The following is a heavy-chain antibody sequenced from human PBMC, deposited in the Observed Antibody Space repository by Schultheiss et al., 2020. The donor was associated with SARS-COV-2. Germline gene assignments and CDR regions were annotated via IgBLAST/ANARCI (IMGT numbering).Heavy chain of an antibody. CDR2: INHSGST. CDR1: GFSISSGYY. D-gene: IGHD3-10*01. CDR3: ARQGLSGWYYYYMDV. J-gene: IGHJ6*03. V-gene: IGHV4-38-2*01. Sequence: SQTLSLTCGVSGFSISSGYYWGWIRQSPGKGLEWIGEINHSGSTNYNPSLKSRVTISVDTSKNQFSLKLSSVTAADTAVYYCARQGLSGWYYYYMDVWGKGTTVTVSS.